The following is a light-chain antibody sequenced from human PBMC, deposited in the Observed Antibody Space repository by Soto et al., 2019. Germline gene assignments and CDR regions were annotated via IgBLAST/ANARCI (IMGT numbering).Light chain of an antibody. CDR3: ISYRGSDTSSV. CDR2: EVG. CDR1: ISDIGSYNY. Sequence: QSLLTLAASVSGPPGQSITISCTGTISDIGSYNYVAWYQQFPGKAPKLIIYEVGNRPSGVSFRFSGSKYGNTASLTISGLQAEDEADYYCISYRGSDTSSVFGTGTKVTVL. J-gene: IGLJ1*01. V-gene: IGLV2-14*01.